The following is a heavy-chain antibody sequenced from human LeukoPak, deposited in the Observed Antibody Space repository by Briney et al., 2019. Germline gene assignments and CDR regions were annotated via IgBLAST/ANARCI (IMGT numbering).Heavy chain of an antibody. CDR2: INPNSGGT. CDR3: ARAAGVVAATPLDY. J-gene: IGHJ4*02. Sequence: GASVTVSCKASGYTFTVYYMHWVRQAPGQGLEWMGWINPNSGGTNYAQKFQGRVTMTRDTSISTAYMVLSRLRSDDTAVYYCARAAGVVAATPLDYWGQGTLVTVSS. CDR1: GYTFTVYY. V-gene: IGHV1-2*02. D-gene: IGHD2-15*01.